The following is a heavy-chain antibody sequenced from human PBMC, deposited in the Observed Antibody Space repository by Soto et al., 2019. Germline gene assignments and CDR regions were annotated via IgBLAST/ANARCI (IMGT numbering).Heavy chain of an antibody. D-gene: IGHD2-2*01. CDR3: NSVCSSTSCQLYACGMDV. V-gene: IGHV3-7*01. J-gene: IGHJ6*04. CDR2: IKQGGNEK. CDR1: GFSFSTYL. Sequence: GGSLRLSCAASGFSFSTYLMSWVRQAPGKGLEWVANIKQGGNEKFYVDSVKGRFTISRDNDKKSLYLQMDSLRVEDTAVYYCNSVCSSTSCQLYACGMDVWGEGTTVTVSS.